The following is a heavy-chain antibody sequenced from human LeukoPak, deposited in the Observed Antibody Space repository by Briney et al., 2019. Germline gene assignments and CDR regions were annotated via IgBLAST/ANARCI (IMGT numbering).Heavy chain of an antibody. CDR2: IRYDGSNK. Sequence: GGSLRLSCVASGFTFSSYDMYCVRQAPGKGLEWVAFIRYDGSNKNYADSVKGRFTISRDNSKNTLYLQMNSLRAEDTAVYYCAAELGYWGQGTLATVSS. V-gene: IGHV3-30*02. CDR1: GFTFSSYD. CDR3: AAELGY. J-gene: IGHJ4*02.